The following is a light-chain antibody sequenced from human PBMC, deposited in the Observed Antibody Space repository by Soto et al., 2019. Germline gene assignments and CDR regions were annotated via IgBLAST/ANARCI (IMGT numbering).Light chain of an antibody. CDR2: GAS. CDR1: QSVSSSY. CDR3: QQFSSYPLT. V-gene: IGKV3-20*01. Sequence: EIVLTHSPGTLSLSPGERATLSFRSSQSVSSSYLAWYQQKPGQSPRLLIYGASSRATGIPDRFSGSGSGTDFTLTISRLEPEDFAVYYCQQFSSYPLTFGGGTKVDIK. J-gene: IGKJ4*01.